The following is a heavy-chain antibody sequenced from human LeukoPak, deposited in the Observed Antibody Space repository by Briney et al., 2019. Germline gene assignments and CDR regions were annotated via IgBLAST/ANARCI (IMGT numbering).Heavy chain of an antibody. Sequence: GGSLRLSCAASGITFSRFWMSWVRQAPGKGLEWVSAISSSGGSTYHADSVKGRFTISRDNSKNTLYLQMNSLRAEDTAVYYCAKPNSGYTAFHIWGQGTMVTVSS. V-gene: IGHV3-23*01. CDR1: GITFSRFW. J-gene: IGHJ3*02. D-gene: IGHD3-22*01. CDR2: ISSSGGST. CDR3: AKPNSGYTAFHI.